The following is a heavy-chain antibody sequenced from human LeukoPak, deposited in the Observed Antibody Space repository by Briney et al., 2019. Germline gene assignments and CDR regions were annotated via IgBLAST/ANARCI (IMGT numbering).Heavy chain of an antibody. CDR3: ARQGYYDFWSGYYFDY. Sequence: SETLSLTCTVSGGSISSSSYYWGWIRQPPGKGLEWIGSIYYSGSTYYNPSLKSRVTISVDTSKNQFSLKLSSVTAADTAVYYCARQGYYDFWSGYYFDYWGQGTLVTVSS. V-gene: IGHV4-39*01. J-gene: IGHJ4*02. CDR2: IYYSGST. CDR1: GGSISSSSYY. D-gene: IGHD3-3*01.